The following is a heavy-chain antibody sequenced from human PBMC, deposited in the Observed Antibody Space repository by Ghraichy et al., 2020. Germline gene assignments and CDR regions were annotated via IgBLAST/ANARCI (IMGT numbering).Heavy chain of an antibody. CDR3: RWGSPGSGEDY. CDR2: ISGSGGST. CDR1: GFTFSSYA. V-gene: IGHV3-23*01. Sequence: ESLNISCAASGFTFSSYAMSWVRQAPGKGLEWVSAISGSGGSTYYADSVKGRFTISRDNSKNTLYLQMNSLRAEDTAVYYCRWGSPGSGEDYWGQGTLVTVSS. J-gene: IGHJ4*02. D-gene: IGHD2-15*01.